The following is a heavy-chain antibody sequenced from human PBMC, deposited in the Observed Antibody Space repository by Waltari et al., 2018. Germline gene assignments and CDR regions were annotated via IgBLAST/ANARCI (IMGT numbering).Heavy chain of an antibody. CDR2: FDPEDGET. CDR1: GYTFTGYY. Sequence: QVQLVQSGAEVKKPGASVKVSCKASGYTFTGYYMHWVRQAPGQGLEWMGGFDPEDGETIYAQKFQGRVTMTEDTSTDTAYMELSSLRSEDTAVYYCATYYYDSSGYSMRAFDIWGQGTMVTVSS. D-gene: IGHD3-22*01. V-gene: IGHV1-24*01. CDR3: ATYYYDSSGYSMRAFDI. J-gene: IGHJ3*02.